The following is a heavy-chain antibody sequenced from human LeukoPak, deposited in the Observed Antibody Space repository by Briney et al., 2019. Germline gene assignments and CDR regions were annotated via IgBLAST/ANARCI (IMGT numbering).Heavy chain of an antibody. D-gene: IGHD3-16*02. CDR2: INHSGST. CDR1: GGSFSGYY. Sequence: SETLSLTCAVYGGSFSGYYWGWIRQPPGKGLEWIGEINHSGSTNYNPSLKSRVTISVDTSKNQFSLKLSSVTAADTAVYYCARGRYDYVWGSYRYTGRYYFDYWGQGTLVTVSS. CDR3: ARGRYDYVWGSYRYTGRYYFDY. V-gene: IGHV4-34*01. J-gene: IGHJ4*02.